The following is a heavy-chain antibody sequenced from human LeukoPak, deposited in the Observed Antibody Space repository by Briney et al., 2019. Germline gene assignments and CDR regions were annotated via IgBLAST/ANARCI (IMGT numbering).Heavy chain of an antibody. D-gene: IGHD3-22*01. CDR1: GYPFTALA. CDR3: ATAVASYYYDSTAYYPFDH. J-gene: IGHJ4*02. Sequence: ASVKVSCKVSGYPFTALAMHWVRQAPGNGLEWMGGFDPEDGERMYAQQFHGRLTMTEETSTDTAYMELSSLGSGDTAVYYCATAVASYYYDSTAYYPFDHWGQGTLVTVSS. CDR2: FDPEDGER. V-gene: IGHV1-24*01.